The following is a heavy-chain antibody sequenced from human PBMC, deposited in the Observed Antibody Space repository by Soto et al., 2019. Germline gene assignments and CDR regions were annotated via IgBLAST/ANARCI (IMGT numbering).Heavy chain of an antibody. CDR1: GFTFSSYS. V-gene: IGHV3-48*01. CDR3: AGGEGAWVFGVVITYHYYYMDV. J-gene: IGHJ6*03. Sequence: GGSLRLSCAASGFTFSSYSMNWVRQAPGKGLEWVSYISSSSSTMYYADSVKGRFTISSDNVKNSLYLQMNSLRAEDTAVYYCAGGEGAWVFGVVITYHYYYMDVWGKGTTVTVSS. D-gene: IGHD3-3*01. CDR2: ISSSSSTM.